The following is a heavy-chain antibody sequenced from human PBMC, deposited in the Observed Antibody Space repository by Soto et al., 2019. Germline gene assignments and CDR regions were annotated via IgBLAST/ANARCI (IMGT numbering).Heavy chain of an antibody. CDR2: IYPGDSDT. V-gene: IGHV5-51*01. D-gene: IGHD3-9*01. J-gene: IGHJ6*02. Sequence: GESLKISCKGSGYSFTSYLIGWVRQMPGKGLEWMGIIYPGDSDTRYSPSFQGQVTISADKSIGTAYLQWSSLKASDTAMYYCARQRGRDDILTGYVREYDYYYGMDVWGQGTTVTVSS. CDR1: GYSFTSYL. CDR3: ARQRGRDDILTGYVREYDYYYGMDV.